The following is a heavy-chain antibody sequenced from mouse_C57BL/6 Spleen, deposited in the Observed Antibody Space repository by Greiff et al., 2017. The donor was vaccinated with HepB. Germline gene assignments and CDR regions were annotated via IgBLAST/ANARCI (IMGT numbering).Heavy chain of an antibody. CDR1: GYTFTSYW. J-gene: IGHJ3*01. V-gene: IGHV1-69*01. Sequence: VQLQQSGAELVMPGASVKLSCKASGYTFTSYWMHWVKQRPGQGLEWIGEIDPSDSYTNYNQKFKGKSTLTVDKSSSTAYMQLSSLTSEDSAVYYCASRFAYWGQGTLVTVSA. CDR3: ASRFAY. CDR2: IDPSDSYT.